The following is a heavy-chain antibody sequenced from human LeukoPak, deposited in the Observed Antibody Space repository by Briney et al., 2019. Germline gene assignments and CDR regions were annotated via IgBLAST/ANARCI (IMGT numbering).Heavy chain of an antibody. V-gene: IGHV3-23*01. CDR3: AKDQAIQLWLKYFQH. D-gene: IGHD5-18*01. J-gene: IGHJ1*01. CDR2: ISGSGGTT. Sequence: PGGSLRLSCAASGFTFNNYAMTWVRQAPGKGLEWVSAISGSGGTTLYADSVKGRFTISRDNSKSTLYLQMNSLRAEDTAVYYCAKDQAIQLWLKYFQHWGQGTLVTVSS. CDR1: GFTFNNYA.